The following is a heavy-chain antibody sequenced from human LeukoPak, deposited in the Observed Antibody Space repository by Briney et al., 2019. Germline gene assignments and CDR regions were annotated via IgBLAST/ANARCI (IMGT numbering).Heavy chain of an antibody. CDR2: IYYSGST. D-gene: IGHD5-18*01. Sequence: SETLSLTCTVSGGSISSYYWSWIRQPPGKGLEWIGYIYYSGSTNYNPSLKSRVTISVDTSKNQFSLKLSSATAADTAVYYCASGNLEPYSWSSFDIWGQGTMVTVSS. V-gene: IGHV4-59*08. CDR3: ASGNLEPYSWSSFDI. CDR1: GGSISSYY. J-gene: IGHJ3*02.